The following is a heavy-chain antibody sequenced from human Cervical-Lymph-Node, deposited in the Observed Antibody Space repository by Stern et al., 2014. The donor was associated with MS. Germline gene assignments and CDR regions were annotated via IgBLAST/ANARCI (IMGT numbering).Heavy chain of an antibody. CDR2: INPNSGAT. Sequence: QLVQSGAEVKKPGASVKVSCKASGYTFTGYYLHWVRQAPGQGLEWVGWINPNSGATNFAQNFQGRVTMTGDTSISTAFMELTRLRSDDTAVYYCARVPATGNYKYYFDYWGQGTLVTVSS. V-gene: IGHV1-2*02. J-gene: IGHJ4*02. CDR3: ARVPATGNYKYYFDY. CDR1: GYTFTGYY. D-gene: IGHD2-15*01.